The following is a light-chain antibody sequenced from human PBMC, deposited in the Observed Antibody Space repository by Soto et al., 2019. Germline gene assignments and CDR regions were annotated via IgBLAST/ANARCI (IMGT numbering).Light chain of an antibody. CDR2: GAS. CDR1: QSVTSKS. J-gene: IGKJ5*01. CDR3: QQYGSSPRT. V-gene: IGKV3-20*01. Sequence: DIVSTQFPGTLSFSPGQRDTLSCRSSQSVTSKSLAWQPQKAGRAPRVLIYGASHRATGIPDRFSGSGSGTDFTLTITRLEPEEFAVYFRQQYGSSPRTFGQGTRREFK.